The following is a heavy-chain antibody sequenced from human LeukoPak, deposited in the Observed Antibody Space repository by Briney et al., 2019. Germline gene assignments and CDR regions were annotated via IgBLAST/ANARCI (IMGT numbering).Heavy chain of an antibody. J-gene: IGHJ6*03. D-gene: IGHD6-19*01. Sequence: PSETLSFTCNVSGGSISSTTDYWVWIRQPPGKGLEWIGSIYYGGRTFDNPSLKSRVTISIDTSKNQFFLKVTSVTAADTAVYYCARQKWLVGYMDVWDKGTTVTVSS. CDR3: ARQKWLVGYMDV. CDR2: IYYGGRT. CDR1: GGSISSTTDY. V-gene: IGHV4-39*01.